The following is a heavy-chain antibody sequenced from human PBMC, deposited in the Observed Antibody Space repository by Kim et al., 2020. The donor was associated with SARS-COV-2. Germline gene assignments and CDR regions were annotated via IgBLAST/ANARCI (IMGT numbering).Heavy chain of an antibody. CDR1: GGSISSYY. V-gene: IGHV4-59*01. D-gene: IGHD6-25*01. CDR2: LDYSGST. Sequence: SETLSLTCSVSGGSISSYYWSWIRQPPGKGLEWIGYLDYSGSTNYNPSLKSRVTISVDTSKNQLFLKLRSVTAADTAVYFCAREIGSSDRHGYYGLDVWGQGTTVTVSS. J-gene: IGHJ6*02. CDR3: AREIGSSDRHGYYGLDV.